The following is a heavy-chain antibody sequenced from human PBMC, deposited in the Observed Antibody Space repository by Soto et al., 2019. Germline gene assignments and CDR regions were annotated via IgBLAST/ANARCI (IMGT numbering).Heavy chain of an antibody. CDR1: GFTFSEAW. D-gene: IGHD3-22*01. CDR2: SKSKTDGGTI. CDR3: TTDPYDSSGYYRGSIDC. V-gene: IGHV3-15*01. Sequence: GGSLRLSCGASGFTFSEAWMSWVRQAPGKGLEWVGRSKSKTDGGTIDYAAPVKGRFSISRDDSKNTLYLQMNSLRTQDTGVYYGTTDPYDSSGYYRGSIDCWGHGTLVTVSS. J-gene: IGHJ4*01.